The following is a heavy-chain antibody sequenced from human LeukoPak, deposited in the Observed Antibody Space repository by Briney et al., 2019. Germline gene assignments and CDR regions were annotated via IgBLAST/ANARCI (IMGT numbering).Heavy chain of an antibody. V-gene: IGHV4-59*08. CDR1: GGSISSYY. D-gene: IGHD1-26*01. CDR3: ARLASGSYGPLTPFDY. J-gene: IGHJ4*02. Sequence: SETLSLTCTVSGGSISSYYWSWIRQPPGKGLEWIGDIYYSGSTNYNPSLKSRVTISVDTSKNQFSLRLSSVTAADTAVYYSARLASGSYGPLTPFDYWGQGTQVTVSS. CDR2: IYYSGST.